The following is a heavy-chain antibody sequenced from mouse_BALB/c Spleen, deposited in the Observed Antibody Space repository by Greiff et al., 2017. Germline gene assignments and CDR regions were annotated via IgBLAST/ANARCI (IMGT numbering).Heavy chain of an antibody. Sequence: EVMLVESGGGLVKPGGSLKLSCAASGFTFSDYYMYWVRQTPEKRLEWVATISDGGSYTYYPDSVKGRFTISRDNAKNNLYLQMSSLKSEDTAMYYCARETTGTLCAYWGQGTLVTVSA. D-gene: IGHD4-1*02. CDR1: GFTFSDYY. CDR3: ARETTGTLCAY. CDR2: ISDGGSYT. J-gene: IGHJ3*01. V-gene: IGHV5-4*02.